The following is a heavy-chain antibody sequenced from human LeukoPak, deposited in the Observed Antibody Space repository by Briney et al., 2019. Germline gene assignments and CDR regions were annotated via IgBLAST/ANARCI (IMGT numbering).Heavy chain of an antibody. V-gene: IGHV3-21*01. D-gene: IGHD2-2*01. J-gene: IGHJ1*01. CDR1: GFTFSSYS. Sequence: PGGSLRLSCAASGFTFSSYSMNWVRQAPGKGLEWDSSISSSISYIYYADSVKGRFTISRDNAKNSLYLQMNRLRAEDTAVYYCARAPSSSRGYFQHWGQGTLVTVSS. CDR2: ISSSISYI. CDR3: ARAPSSSRGYFQH.